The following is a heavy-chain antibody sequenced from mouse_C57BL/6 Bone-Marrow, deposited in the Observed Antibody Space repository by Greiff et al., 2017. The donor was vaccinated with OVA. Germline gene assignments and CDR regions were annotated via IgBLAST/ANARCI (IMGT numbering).Heavy chain of an antibody. CDR3: ARLFYDYEALAY. V-gene: IGHV1-55*01. D-gene: IGHD2-4*01. CDR2: IYPGSGST. CDR1: GYTFTSYW. Sequence: VQLQQSGAELVKPGASVKMSCKASGYTFTSYWITWVKQRPGQGLEWIGDIYPGSGSTNYNEKFKSKATLTVDTSSSTAYMQLSSLTSEDSAVYYCARLFYDYEALAYWGQGTLVTVSA. J-gene: IGHJ3*01.